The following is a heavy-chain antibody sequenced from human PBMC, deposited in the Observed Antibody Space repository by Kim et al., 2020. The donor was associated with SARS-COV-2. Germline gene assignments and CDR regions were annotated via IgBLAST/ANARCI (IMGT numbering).Heavy chain of an antibody. D-gene: IGHD3-9*01. V-gene: IGHV4-59*01. CDR3: ARSNILTGLGLNYYYGMDV. Sequence: RRVTISVDTSKKQFSLKLSSVTAADTAVYYCARSNILTGLGLNYYYGMDVWGQGTTVTVSS. J-gene: IGHJ6*02.